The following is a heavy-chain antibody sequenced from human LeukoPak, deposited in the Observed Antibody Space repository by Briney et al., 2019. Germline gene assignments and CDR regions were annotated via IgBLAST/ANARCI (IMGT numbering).Heavy chain of an antibody. Sequence: ASVKVSCKATGYTLTSHYMHWVRQAPGQGLEWMASIHPGGDNTAYGQKFQGRLSMTRDTSTSTVYMDLSSLRSEDTAVYFCAREGYYPGGSGSQKALDYWGQGTLITVSS. D-gene: IGHD3-10*01. V-gene: IGHV1-46*01. CDR2: IHPGGDNT. J-gene: IGHJ4*02. CDR1: GYTLTSHY. CDR3: AREGYYPGGSGSQKALDY.